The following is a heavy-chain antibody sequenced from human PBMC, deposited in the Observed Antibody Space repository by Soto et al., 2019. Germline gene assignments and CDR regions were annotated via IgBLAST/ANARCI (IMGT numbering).Heavy chain of an antibody. D-gene: IGHD2-15*01. V-gene: IGHV3-9*01. CDR1: GFTFDDYA. J-gene: IGHJ4*02. CDR2: ISWNSGSI. CDR3: ARALVAATIDY. Sequence: EVQLVESGGGLVQPGRSLRLSCAASGFTFDDYAMHWVRQAPGKGLEWVSGISWNSGSIGYADSVKGRFTISRDNAKNSLYLQMNSLRAEDTALYDCARALVAATIDYWCQGTLVTVSS.